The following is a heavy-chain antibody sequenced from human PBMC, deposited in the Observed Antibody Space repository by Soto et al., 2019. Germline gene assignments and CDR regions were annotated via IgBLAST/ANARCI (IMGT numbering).Heavy chain of an antibody. CDR3: ARGTMVRGVIISSLFDY. J-gene: IGHJ4*02. Sequence: GGSLRLSCAASGFTFSSYDMHWVRQATGKGLEWVSAIGTAGDTYYPGSVKGRFTISRENAKNSLYLQMNSLRAGDTAVYYCARGTMVRGVIISSLFDYWGQGTLVTVSS. D-gene: IGHD3-10*01. V-gene: IGHV3-13*01. CDR1: GFTFSSYD. CDR2: IGTAGDT.